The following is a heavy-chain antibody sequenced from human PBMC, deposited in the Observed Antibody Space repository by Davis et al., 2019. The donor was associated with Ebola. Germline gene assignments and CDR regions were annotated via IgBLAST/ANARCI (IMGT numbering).Heavy chain of an antibody. CDR3: ARYADLGMDV. CDR1: GFTFSSYW. J-gene: IGHJ6*04. CDR2: IKQDGSEK. Sequence: GESLKISCAASGFTFSSYWMSWVRQAPGKGLEWVANIKQDGSEKYYVDSVKGRFTISRDNAKNSLYLQMNSLRDEDTAVYYCARYADLGMDVWGKGTTVTVSS. V-gene: IGHV3-7*01.